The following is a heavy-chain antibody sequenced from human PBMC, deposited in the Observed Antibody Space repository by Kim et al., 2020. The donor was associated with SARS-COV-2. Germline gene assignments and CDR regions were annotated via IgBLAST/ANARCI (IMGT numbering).Heavy chain of an antibody. Sequence: GGSLRLSCAASGFTFSSYAMSWVRQAPGKGLEWVSAISGSGGSTYYADSVKGRFTISRDNSKNTLYLQMNSLRAEDTAVYYCAKVADRDMSIQLWPGDYFDYWGQGTLVTVSS. CDR3: AKVADRDMSIQLWPGDYFDY. J-gene: IGHJ4*02. D-gene: IGHD5-18*01. CDR1: GFTFSSYA. CDR2: ISGSGGST. V-gene: IGHV3-23*01.